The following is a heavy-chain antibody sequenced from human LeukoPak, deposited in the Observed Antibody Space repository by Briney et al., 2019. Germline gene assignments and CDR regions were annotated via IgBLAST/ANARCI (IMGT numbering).Heavy chain of an antibody. V-gene: IGHV3-30*18. D-gene: IGHD3-10*01. CDR1: GFTFSSYG. Sequence: GRSLRLSCAASGFTFSSYGMHWVRQAPGKGLEWVAVISYDGSNKYYADSVKGRFTISRDNSKSTLYLQMNSLRAEDTAVYYCANARSGALDYWGQGTLVTVSS. CDR2: ISYDGSNK. CDR3: ANARSGALDY. J-gene: IGHJ4*02.